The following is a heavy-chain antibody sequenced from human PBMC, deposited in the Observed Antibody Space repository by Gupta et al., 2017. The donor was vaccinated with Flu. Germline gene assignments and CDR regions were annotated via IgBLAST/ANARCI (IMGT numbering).Heavy chain of an antibody. CDR1: GDSIASAHY. D-gene: IGHD6-13*01. CDR3: ARSDGGTAARFDY. CDR2: IFYKWDP. V-gene: IGHV4-38-2*01. J-gene: IGHJ4*02. Sequence: QVRLQQSGPGLVKPSETLSPSCAVSGDSIASAHYWGWIRQSPGAGLEWSGSIFYKWDPDYNPSLKGRVTISVDTSKNQFFLKMNDMTAADTAVYYCARSDGGTAARFDYWGQGILVAVSS.